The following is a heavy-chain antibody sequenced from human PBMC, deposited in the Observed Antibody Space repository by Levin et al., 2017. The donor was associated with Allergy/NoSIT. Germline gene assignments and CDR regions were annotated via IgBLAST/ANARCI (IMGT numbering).Heavy chain of an antibody. CDR2: ISYGGTT. J-gene: IGHJ4*02. CDR1: GGSINSGNYY. V-gene: IGHV4-30-4*01. CDR3: ARDILTGPNDY. D-gene: IGHD3-9*01. Sequence: PSETLSLTCTVSGGSINSGNYYWSWIRQPPGKGLEWIGYISYGGTTYYNPSLRSRLTISADTSKNQLSLKLSSVTAADTAVYYCARDILTGPNDYWGQGTLVTVSS.